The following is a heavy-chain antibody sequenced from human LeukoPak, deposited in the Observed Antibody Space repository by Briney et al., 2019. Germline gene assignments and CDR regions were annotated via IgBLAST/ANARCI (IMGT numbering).Heavy chain of an antibody. V-gene: IGHV3-23*01. D-gene: IGHD3-22*01. J-gene: IGHJ3*02. CDR1: GFTFSSYA. CDR2: ISGSGGST. Sequence: GGSLRLSCAASGFTFSSYAMSWVRQAPGKGLEWVSAISGSGGSTYYAESVKGRFTISRDNSKNTLHLQTNSLRAGDAAVFHCAKDQYDSSGYDAFDICGQGTMGTVSS. CDR3: AKDQYDSSGYDAFDI.